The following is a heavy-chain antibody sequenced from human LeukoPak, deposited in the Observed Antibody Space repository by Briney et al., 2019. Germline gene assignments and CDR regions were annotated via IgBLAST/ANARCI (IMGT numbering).Heavy chain of an antibody. V-gene: IGHV4-59*08. CDR3: ARHASNWGGASAFDI. J-gene: IGHJ3*02. D-gene: IGHD7-27*01. CDR2: IYYSGST. CDR1: GGSISSYY. Sequence: SETLSLTCTVSGGSISSYYWSWIRQPPGKGLEWIGYIYYSGSTNYNPSLKSRVTISVDTSKNQFSLKLSSVTAADTAVYYCARHASNWGGASAFDIWGQGTMVTVSS.